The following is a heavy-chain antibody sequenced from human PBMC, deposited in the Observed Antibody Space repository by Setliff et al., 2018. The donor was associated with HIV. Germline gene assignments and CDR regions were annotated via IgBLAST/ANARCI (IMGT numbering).Heavy chain of an antibody. CDR1: GYMFSDYG. D-gene: IGHD2-2*01. J-gene: IGHJ6*01. CDR3: ARIVPATISDFYYYMDV. CDR2: ITVHNGHT. Sequence: ASVKVSCKASGYMFSDYGITWVRQAPGQGLEWMGWITVHNGHTNYAQKFQGRVAMTADTSATTASLELRSLRSDDTAVYYCARIVPATISDFYYYMDVWGQGTTVTVSS. V-gene: IGHV1-18*01.